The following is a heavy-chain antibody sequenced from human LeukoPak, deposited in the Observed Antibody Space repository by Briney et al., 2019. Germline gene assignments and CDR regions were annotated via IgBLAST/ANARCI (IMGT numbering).Heavy chain of an antibody. CDR2: ISGSGGST. CDR3: AKDRYGDDYFDY. V-gene: IGHV3-23*01. D-gene: IGHD4-17*01. Sequence: GRSLRLSCSASGFTFSTYGMHWIRQAPGKGLEWVSAISGSGGSTYYADSVKGRFTISRDNSKNTLYLQMNSLRAEDTAVYYCAKDRYGDDYFDYWGQGTLVTVSS. J-gene: IGHJ4*02. CDR1: GFTFSTYG.